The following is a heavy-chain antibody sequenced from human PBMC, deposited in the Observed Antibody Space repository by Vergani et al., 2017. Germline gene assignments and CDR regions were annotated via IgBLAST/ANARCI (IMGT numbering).Heavy chain of an antibody. V-gene: IGHV4-34*01. J-gene: IGHJ4*02. D-gene: IGHD6-13*01. Sequence: QVQLQQWGAGLLKPSETLSLTCAVYGGSFSGYYWSWIRQPPGKGLEWIGEINHSGSTNYNPSLKSRVTISVDTSKNQFSLKLSSVTAGDTAVYYCARRSRRQQLVRFDYGGQGTLVTVSS. CDR1: GGSFSGYY. CDR2: INHSGST. CDR3: ARRSRRQQLVRFDY.